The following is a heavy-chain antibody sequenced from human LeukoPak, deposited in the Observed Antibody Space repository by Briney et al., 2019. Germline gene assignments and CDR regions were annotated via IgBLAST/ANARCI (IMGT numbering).Heavy chain of an antibody. CDR3: AKYSSSSNYYYGMDV. CDR2: IWYDGSNK. J-gene: IGHJ6*02. CDR1: GFTFSSYG. V-gene: IGHV3-33*06. D-gene: IGHD6-6*01. Sequence: PGRALRLSCAASGFTFSSYGMHWVRQAPGKGLEWVAVIWYDGSNKYFGDSVKGRFTISRDNSKNPLYLQMNSLRPEDTAVYYCAKYSSSSNYYYGMDVWGQGTTVTVSS.